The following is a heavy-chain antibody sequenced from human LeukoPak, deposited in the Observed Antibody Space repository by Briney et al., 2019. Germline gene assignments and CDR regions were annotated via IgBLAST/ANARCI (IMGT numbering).Heavy chain of an antibody. CDR3: ARRAPYSYEWSTLDY. V-gene: IGHV4-61*05. CDR1: GGSISSSSYY. J-gene: IGHJ4*02. D-gene: IGHD5-18*01. CDR2: IYYSGST. Sequence: SETLSLTCTVSGGSISSSSYYWGWIRQPPGKGLEWIGYIYYSGSTNYNPSLKSPDTISVDTSKNQFSLKLSSVTAADTAVYYCARRAPYSYEWSTLDYWGQGTLVTVSS.